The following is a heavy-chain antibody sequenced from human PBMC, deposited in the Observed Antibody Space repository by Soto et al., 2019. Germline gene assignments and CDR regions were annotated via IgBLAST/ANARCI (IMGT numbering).Heavy chain of an antibody. J-gene: IGHJ4*02. V-gene: IGHV5-51*01. CDR1: GYNFAGYW. CDR3: ARGGVSTRTFDY. D-gene: IGHD3-3*01. Sequence: PGESLKISCNGSGYNFAGYWIAWVRQMPGKGLELMGIIYPSDSDTRYRTSFQGQVTISADKSISSAYLQWSSLRASDTAMYYCARGGVSTRTFDYWGQGTPVTVSS. CDR2: IYPSDSDT.